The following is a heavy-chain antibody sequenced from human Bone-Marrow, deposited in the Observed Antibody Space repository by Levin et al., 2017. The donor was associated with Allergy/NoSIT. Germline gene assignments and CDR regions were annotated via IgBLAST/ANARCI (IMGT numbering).Heavy chain of an antibody. J-gene: IGHJ3*02. Sequence: GGSLRLSCAASGFTLSTYVMTWVRQAPGKGLEWLTGISTSGGNTYYADSVKGRFTISRDNSKNMLYLQMDGLRVADTAVYYCVRLAWAEASGWGRASDMWGQGTMVTVSS. CDR1: GFTLSTYV. V-gene: IGHV3-23*01. D-gene: IGHD6-19*01. CDR2: ISTSGGNT. CDR3: VRLAWAEASGWGRASDM.